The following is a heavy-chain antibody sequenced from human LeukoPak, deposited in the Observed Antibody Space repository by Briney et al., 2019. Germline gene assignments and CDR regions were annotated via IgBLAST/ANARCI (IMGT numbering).Heavy chain of an antibody. CDR1: GFTVSSYG. V-gene: IGHV3-30*18. CDR3: AKDQKDWNYILDY. J-gene: IGHJ4*02. D-gene: IGHD1-7*01. Sequence: GGSLRLSCAASGFTVSSYGMQGVRQAPGKGLEWVAIISYDGSTTYYADSVKGRFTISRDNSKNTLYLQMNSLRAEDTAVYYCAKDQKDWNYILDYWGQGTLVTVSS. CDR2: ISYDGSTT.